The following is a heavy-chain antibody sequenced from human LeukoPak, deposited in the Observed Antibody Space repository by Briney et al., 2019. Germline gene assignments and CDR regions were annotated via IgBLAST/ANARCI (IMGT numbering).Heavy chain of an antibody. V-gene: IGHV3-74*01. CDR2: INGDGGIT. CDR3: ATNSGYDFNY. Sequence: GGSLRLSCAASGFTFSNYWMHWVRQAPGKGLVWVSRINGDGGITTYADSVQGRFTISRDNAKKTLYLQVNSLRAEDTATYYCATNSGYDFNYWGQGSLVTVSS. D-gene: IGHD5-12*01. CDR1: GFTFSNYW. J-gene: IGHJ4*02.